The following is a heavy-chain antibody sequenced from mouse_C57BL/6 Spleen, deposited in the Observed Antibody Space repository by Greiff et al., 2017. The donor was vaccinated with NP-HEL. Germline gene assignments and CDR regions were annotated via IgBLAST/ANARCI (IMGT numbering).Heavy chain of an antibody. CDR3: ARDRRGSYSNHFHY. V-gene: IGHV5-4*01. Sequence: EVQRVESGGGLVKPGGSLKLSCAASGFTFSSYAMSWVRQTPEKRLEWVATISDGGSYTYYPDNVKGRFTISRDNAKNNLYLQMSHLKSEDTAMYYCARDRRGSYSNHFHYWGQGTTLTVSS. CDR1: GFTFSSYA. CDR2: ISDGGSYT. D-gene: IGHD2-5*01. J-gene: IGHJ2*01.